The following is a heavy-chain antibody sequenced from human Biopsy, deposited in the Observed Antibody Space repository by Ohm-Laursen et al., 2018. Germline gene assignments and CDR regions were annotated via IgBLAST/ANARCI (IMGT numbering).Heavy chain of an antibody. CDR1: GGSFNGYY. J-gene: IGHJ6*02. CDR3: VRGVDYYDPYHYYALDV. V-gene: IGHV4-34*01. Sequence: SETLSLTCAVYGGSFNGYYRSWIRQTPGKGLEWIGEINYSGRTNYNPSLKSRVTISVDTSKNQFSLKVRSVTAADTAVYYCVRGVDYYDPYHYYALDVWGQGTTVTVSS. D-gene: IGHD3-22*01. CDR2: INYSGRT.